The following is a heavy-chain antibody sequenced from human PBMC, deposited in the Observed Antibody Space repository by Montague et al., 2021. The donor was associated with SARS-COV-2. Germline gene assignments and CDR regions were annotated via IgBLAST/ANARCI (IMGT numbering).Heavy chain of an antibody. CDR2: IYYSGRT. D-gene: IGHD5-18*01. J-gene: IGHJ3*02. V-gene: IGHV4-59*01. Sequence: SETLSLTCTVSGASISSYNWCWIRQRQGPGLEWIGNIYYSGRTNYNLSPKTRVTITLDTSKNQFSLKLNAVTAADTAVYHYARGSYGHDAFDIWGQGTMVTVSS. CDR1: GASISSYN. CDR3: ARGSYGHDAFDI.